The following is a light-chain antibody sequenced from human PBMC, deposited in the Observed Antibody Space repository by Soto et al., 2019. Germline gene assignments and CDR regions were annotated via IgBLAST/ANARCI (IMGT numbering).Light chain of an antibody. V-gene: IGKV3-20*01. J-gene: IGKJ2*01. CDR2: GAT. CDR3: QQYGSSLYT. CDR1: QSTSSRY. Sequence: EIELTQSPGTLSLSPGERATLSCRASQSTSSRYLAWYQQKPGQAPRLLIYGATSRATGIPDRFSGSGSGTDFTLTISRLEPEDFAVYYCQQYGSSLYTFGLGTKLEVK.